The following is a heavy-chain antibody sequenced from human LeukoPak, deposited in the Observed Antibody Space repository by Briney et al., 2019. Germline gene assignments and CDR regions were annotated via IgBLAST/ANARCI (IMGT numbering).Heavy chain of an antibody. CDR1: EYTFTDYY. V-gene: IGHV1-2*06. Sequence: GASVKVSCKASEYTFTDYYIHWIRQAPGQGLEWMGRISPNTGGTDHAQEFRDKITMTRDTSISTAYIELSRLISDDTAVYYCARGGRSGYRYFDYWGRGTLVTVSS. J-gene: IGHJ4*02. D-gene: IGHD5-18*01. CDR3: ARGGRSGYRYFDY. CDR2: ISPNTGGT.